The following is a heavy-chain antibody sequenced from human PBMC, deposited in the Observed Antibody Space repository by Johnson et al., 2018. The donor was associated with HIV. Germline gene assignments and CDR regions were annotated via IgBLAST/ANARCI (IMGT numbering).Heavy chain of an antibody. Sequence: MLLVESGGGLVQPGGSLRLSCAASGFTVSSYAMSWVRLNPGKGLEWVSYISSSGSIMYYVDSVKGRFTISRDTAKNSLYLQMNSLRAEDTAVDCWARVAYCGGDCYSRAHAFDIWGQGTMVTVSS. J-gene: IGHJ3*02. CDR2: ISSSGSIM. CDR1: GFTVSSYA. CDR3: ARVAYCGGDCYSRAHAFDI. D-gene: IGHD2-21*01. V-gene: IGHV3-48*04.